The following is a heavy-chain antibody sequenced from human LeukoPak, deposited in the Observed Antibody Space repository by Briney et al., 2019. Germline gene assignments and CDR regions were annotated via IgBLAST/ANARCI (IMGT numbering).Heavy chain of an antibody. Sequence: GGSLRLSCAASGFTVTSNYTSWVRQAPGKGLEWVSVTYSGGSTYYADSVKGRFTISRDNSKNTLYLQMNSLRAEDTAVYYGARAARDYYDSSGYPYWGQGTLVTVSS. CDR1: GFTVTSNY. CDR3: ARAARDYYDSSGYPY. J-gene: IGHJ4*02. CDR2: TYSGGST. D-gene: IGHD3-22*01. V-gene: IGHV3-53*01.